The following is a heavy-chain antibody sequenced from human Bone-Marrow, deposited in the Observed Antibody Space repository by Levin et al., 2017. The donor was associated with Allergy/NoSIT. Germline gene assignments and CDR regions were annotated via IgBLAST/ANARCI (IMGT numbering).Heavy chain of an antibody. D-gene: IGHD2-15*01. J-gene: IGHJ5*02. Sequence: GGSLRLSCVASGFTFSSYWMTWVRQAPGKGLEWVANIKEDGSDKHYVDSVKGRFTTSRDNAKNSLYLQMGSLRAEDTAVYYCAGIGISGSSNWFDPGGQGTLVTVSA. CDR2: IKEDGSDK. CDR3: AGIGISGSSNWFDP. V-gene: IGHV3-7*03. CDR1: GFTFSSYW.